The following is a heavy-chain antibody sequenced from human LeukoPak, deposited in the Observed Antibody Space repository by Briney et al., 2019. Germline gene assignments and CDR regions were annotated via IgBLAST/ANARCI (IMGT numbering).Heavy chain of an antibody. CDR3: ARGPTYDYSDY. CDR2: IYYSGST. J-gene: IGHJ4*02. Sequence: PSETLSLTCTVSGGSISSGGYYWSWIRQHPGKGLEWIGYIYYSGSTYYNPSLKSQVTISVDTSKNQFSLKLSSVTAADTAVYYCARGPTYDYSDYWGQGTLVTVSS. V-gene: IGHV4-31*01. CDR1: GGSISSGGYY.